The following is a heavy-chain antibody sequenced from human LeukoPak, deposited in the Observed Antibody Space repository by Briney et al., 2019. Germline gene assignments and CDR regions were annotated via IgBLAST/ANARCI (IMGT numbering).Heavy chain of an antibody. CDR1: GFPFTTYA. CDR3: APRVVGSAPFDY. D-gene: IGHD2-15*01. J-gene: IGHJ4*02. Sequence: GGSLRLSCAASGFPFTTYAMSWVRQAPGKGLDWVSAISGSTGRTYYADSVKGRFTISRDNSKNTLYLQMNNLRAEDTAVYYCAPRVVGSAPFDYWGQGTLVTVSS. CDR2: ISGSTGRT. V-gene: IGHV3-23*01.